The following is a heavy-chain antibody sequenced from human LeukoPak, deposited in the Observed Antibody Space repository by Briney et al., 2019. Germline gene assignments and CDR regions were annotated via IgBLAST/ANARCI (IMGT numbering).Heavy chain of an antibody. CDR1: GFTFSSYE. D-gene: IGHD3-10*01. CDR2: ISSSGGTI. Sequence: GGSLRLSCAASGFTFSSYEMNWVRQAPGKGLEWVSYISSSGGTIYYADSVKGRFTISRDNAKNSLYLQMNSLRAEDTAVYYCARSGRVLNWFDPWGQGTLVTVSS. CDR3: ARSGRVLNWFDP. V-gene: IGHV3-48*03. J-gene: IGHJ5*02.